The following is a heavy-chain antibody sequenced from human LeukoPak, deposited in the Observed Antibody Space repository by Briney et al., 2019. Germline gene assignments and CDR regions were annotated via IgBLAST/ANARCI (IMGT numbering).Heavy chain of an antibody. CDR2: IKQDGSEK. Sequence: PGGSLRLSCAASGFTFSSYAMSWVRQAPGKGLEWVANIKQDGSEKYYVDSVKGRFTISRDNAKNSLYLQMNSLRAEDTAVYYCARGGWLLYNWFDPWGQGTLVTVSS. CDR1: GFTFSSYA. CDR3: ARGGWLLYNWFDP. J-gene: IGHJ5*02. V-gene: IGHV3-7*01. D-gene: IGHD5-12*01.